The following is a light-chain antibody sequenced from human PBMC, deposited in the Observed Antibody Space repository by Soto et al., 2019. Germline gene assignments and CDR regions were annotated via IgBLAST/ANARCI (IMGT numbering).Light chain of an antibody. Sequence: DIQMTQSPSSLSASVKDRVTITCRASQTISVYLNWYQQKPGKAPKLLIFAASSLQSGVPSRFSGSGSGTDFTLTISSQQPEDFATYSCQQSYKTPLTFGGGTRVEIK. CDR2: AAS. CDR3: QQSYKTPLT. CDR1: QTISVY. J-gene: IGKJ4*01. V-gene: IGKV1-39*01.